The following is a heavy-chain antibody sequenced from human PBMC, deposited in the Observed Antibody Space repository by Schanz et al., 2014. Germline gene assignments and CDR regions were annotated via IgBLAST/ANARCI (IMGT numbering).Heavy chain of an antibody. V-gene: IGHV3-30*18. Sequence: VQLVESGGGLVQSGGSLRLSCAASGFTFSSYWMHWVRQAPGKGLEWVALISYDATNKYYADSVKGRFTISRDNSKNTLYLQMNSLRAEDTAVYYCAKDLAVAGDYWGQGTLVTVSS. CDR3: AKDLAVAGDY. J-gene: IGHJ4*02. CDR2: ISYDATNK. CDR1: GFTFSSYW. D-gene: IGHD6-19*01.